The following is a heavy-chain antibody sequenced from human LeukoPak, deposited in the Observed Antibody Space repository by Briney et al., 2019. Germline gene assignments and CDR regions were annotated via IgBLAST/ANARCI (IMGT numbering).Heavy chain of an antibody. J-gene: IGHJ4*02. CDR1: GFTFDDYT. Sequence: PGGSLRLSCAASGFTFDDYTMHWVRHAPGKGLEWVSLISWDGGGTYYADSVKGRFTISRDNSKNSLYLQMNSLRTEDTAFYYCVKAPSYDFGDYDYLDYWGQGTLVTVSS. D-gene: IGHD4-17*01. CDR2: ISWDGGGT. CDR3: VKAPSYDFGDYDYLDY. V-gene: IGHV3-43*01.